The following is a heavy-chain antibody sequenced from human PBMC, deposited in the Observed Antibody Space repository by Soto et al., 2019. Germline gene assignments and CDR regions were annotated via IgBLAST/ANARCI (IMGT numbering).Heavy chain of an antibody. J-gene: IGHJ4*02. CDR1: GGSISSGGYY. CDR2: IYYSGST. D-gene: IGHD2-15*01. CDR3: ARIGNCSGGSCYSGGFFDY. V-gene: IGHV4-31*03. Sequence: SETLSLTCTVSGGSISSGGYYWSWIRQHPGKGLEWIGYIYYSGSTYYNPSLKSRVTISVDTSKNQFSLKLSSVTAADTAVYYCARIGNCSGGSCYSGGFFDYWGQGTLVTVSS.